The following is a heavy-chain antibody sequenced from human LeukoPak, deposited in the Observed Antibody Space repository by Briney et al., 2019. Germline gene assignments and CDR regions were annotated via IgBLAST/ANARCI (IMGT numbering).Heavy chain of an antibody. Sequence: GGSLRLSCAASGFTFSSYEMNWVRQAPGKGLEWVSYISSSGSTIYYADSVKGRFTISRDNAKNSLYLQMNSLRAEDTAVYYCAVEMIYSPKAWGQGTLVTVSS. CDR3: AVEMIYSPKA. D-gene: IGHD5-24*01. V-gene: IGHV3-48*03. CDR2: ISSSGSTI. CDR1: GFTFSSYE. J-gene: IGHJ5*02.